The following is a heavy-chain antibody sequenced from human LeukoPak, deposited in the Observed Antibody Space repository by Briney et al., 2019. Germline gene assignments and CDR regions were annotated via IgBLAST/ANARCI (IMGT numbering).Heavy chain of an antibody. CDR2: ISAYNGNT. V-gene: IGHV1-18*04. CDR1: GYTFTSYG. Sequence: GASVKVSCKASGYTFTSYGISWVRQAPGQGLGWRGWISAYNGNTNYAQKLQGRVTMTTDTSTSTAYMELRSLRSDDTAVYYCASPLGYCSGGSCSKNDAFDIWGQGTMVTVSS. CDR3: ASPLGYCSGGSCSKNDAFDI. D-gene: IGHD2-15*01. J-gene: IGHJ3*02.